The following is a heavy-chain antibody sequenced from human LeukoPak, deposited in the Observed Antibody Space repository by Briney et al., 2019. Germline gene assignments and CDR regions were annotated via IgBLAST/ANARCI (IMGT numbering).Heavy chain of an antibody. V-gene: IGHV3-33*01. CDR2: ICYDGGAK. J-gene: IGHJ4*02. CDR3: ARDRLSGQQLPPAHFDY. CDR1: GFTFSSYG. Sequence: VRCLRLSRAASGFTFSSYGMHCVRQTPREGLGWVAVICYDGGAKYSADSVKGRFTFSRDNSKNTLNLQMNSLRAEDTAVYHCARDRLSGQQLPPAHFDYWGQGTLVTVSS. D-gene: IGHD6-13*01.